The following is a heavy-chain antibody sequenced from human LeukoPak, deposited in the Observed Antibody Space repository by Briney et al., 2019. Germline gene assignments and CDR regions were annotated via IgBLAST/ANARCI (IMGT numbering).Heavy chain of an antibody. CDR1: GGTFTSYA. J-gene: IGHJ3*02. CDR2: IIPILGIA. Sequence: ASVKVSSKASGGTFTSYAISWVRQAPGQGLEWMGRIIPILGIANYAQKFQGRVTITADKSTSTAYMELSSLRSEDTAVYYCARGDSSAAFDIWGQGTMVTVSS. CDR3: ARGDSSAAFDI. D-gene: IGHD3-22*01. V-gene: IGHV1-69*04.